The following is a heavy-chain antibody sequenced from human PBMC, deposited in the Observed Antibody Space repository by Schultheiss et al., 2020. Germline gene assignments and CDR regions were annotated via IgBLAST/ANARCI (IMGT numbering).Heavy chain of an antibody. V-gene: IGHV4-34*01. CDR3: ARDNRGNYYGMDV. CDR1: GGSFSGYY. D-gene: IGHD1-14*01. CDR2: INHSGST. J-gene: IGHJ6*02. Sequence: GSLRLSCAVYGGSFSGYYWSWIRQPPGKGLEWIGEINHSGSTNYNPSLKSRVTISVDTSKNQFSLKLSSVTAADTAVYYCARDNRGNYYGMDVWGQGTTVTVSS.